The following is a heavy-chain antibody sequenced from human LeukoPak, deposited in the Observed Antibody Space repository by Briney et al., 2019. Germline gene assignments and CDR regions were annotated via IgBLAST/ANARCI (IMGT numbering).Heavy chain of an antibody. V-gene: IGHV4-39*07. D-gene: IGHD2-15*01. CDR2: LLYSGFT. J-gene: IGHJ4*02. Sequence: SETLSLTCSASGVSIGSTNYFWGWIRQPPGKGLEWIGGLLYSGFTYYHPSLKSRVSISVDTSKNQFSLKLTSVTAADTAVYYCARRRRGAATPVDYWGQGTLVTVSS. CDR3: ARRRRGAATPVDY. CDR1: GVSIGSTNYF.